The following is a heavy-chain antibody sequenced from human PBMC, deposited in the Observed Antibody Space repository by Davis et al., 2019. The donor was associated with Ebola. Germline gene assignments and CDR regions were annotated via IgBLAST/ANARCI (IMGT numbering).Heavy chain of an antibody. CDR3: AKQESLYGSSDY. V-gene: IGHV5-51*01. Sequence: GESLKISCKGSGYSFTSHWIVWVRQMPGKGLECMGIIFPGDSDTKYSPSFQGQVTMSADRSISTAYLQWSSLKASDTAMYYCAKQESLYGSSDYWGQGTLVTVSS. CDR2: IFPGDSDT. CDR1: GYSFTSHW. D-gene: IGHD3-22*01. J-gene: IGHJ4*02.